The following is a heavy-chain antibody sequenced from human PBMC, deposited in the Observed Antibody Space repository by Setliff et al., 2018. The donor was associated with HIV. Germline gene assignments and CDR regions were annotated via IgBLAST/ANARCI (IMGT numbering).Heavy chain of an antibody. J-gene: IGHJ4*02. CDR3: ARDRGGSYTPLDF. CDR1: GFTFSTYA. V-gene: IGHV3-23*01. Sequence: PGGSLRLSCAASGFTFSTYAMSWVRQAPGKGLEWVSAISGSGSSTYYADSVKGRFTISRDNAKSSLNLQMNSLRAEDTAVYYCARDRGGSYTPLDFWGQGTLVTVSS. D-gene: IGHD1-26*01. CDR2: ISGSGSST.